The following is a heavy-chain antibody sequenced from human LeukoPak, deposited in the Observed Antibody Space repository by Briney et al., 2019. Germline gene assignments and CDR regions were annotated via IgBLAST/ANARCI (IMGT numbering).Heavy chain of an antibody. CDR3: ARVGGNYPIN. J-gene: IGHJ4*02. CDR1: GYTFTSYD. CDR2: INPSGGST. D-gene: IGHD1-26*01. Sequence: GASVKVSCKASGYTFTSYDINWVRQAPGQGLEWMGIINPSGGSTSYAQKFQGRVTMTRDTSTSTVYMELSSLSSEDTAVYYCARVGGNYPINWGQGSQVTVSA. V-gene: IGHV1-46*01.